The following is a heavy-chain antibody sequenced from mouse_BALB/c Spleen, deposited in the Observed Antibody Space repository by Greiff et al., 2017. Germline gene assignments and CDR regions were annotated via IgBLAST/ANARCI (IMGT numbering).Heavy chain of an antibody. Sequence: VKLQESGAELARPGASVKMSCKASGYTFTSYTMHWVKQRPGQGLEWIGYINPSSGYTNYNQKFKDKATLTADKSSSTAYMQLSSLTSEDSAVYYCARCRDFRAMDYWGQGTSVTVSS. J-gene: IGHJ4*01. D-gene: IGHD3-3*01. CDR2: INPSSGYT. CDR3: ARCRDFRAMDY. V-gene: IGHV1-4*01. CDR1: GYTFTSYT.